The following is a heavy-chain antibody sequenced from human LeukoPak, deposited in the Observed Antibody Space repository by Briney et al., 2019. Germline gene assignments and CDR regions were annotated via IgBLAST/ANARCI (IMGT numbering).Heavy chain of an antibody. CDR3: ARVPGSSGWNYYFDY. V-gene: IGHV3-48*03. D-gene: IGHD6-19*01. Sequence: SGGSLRLSCAASGXTFSSYEVNWVRQAPGKGLEWVSYISSGGNTVHYADSVKGRFTISRDNTKNSLFLQMNSLRVEDTAVYYCARVPGSSGWNYYFDYWGQGTLVTVSS. CDR2: ISSGGNTV. J-gene: IGHJ4*02. CDR1: GXTFSSYE.